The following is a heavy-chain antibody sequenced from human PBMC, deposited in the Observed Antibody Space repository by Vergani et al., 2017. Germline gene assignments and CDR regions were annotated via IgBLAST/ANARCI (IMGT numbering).Heavy chain of an antibody. CDR1: GFSVSNNY. CDR2: IFTGGTT. D-gene: IGHD1-1*01. V-gene: IGHV3-53*02. Sequence: EVQLVETGGGLIQPGGSLRLSCVVSGFSVSNNYMSWVRHRPGKGLEWVSFIFTGGTTYYEDSVKGRSTISRDNSKNTVHLQMNSLTAEDTAVYYCAKMCNWDDSYFYCMDVWGKGTTVTVSS. CDR3: AKMCNWDDSYFYCMDV. J-gene: IGHJ6*03.